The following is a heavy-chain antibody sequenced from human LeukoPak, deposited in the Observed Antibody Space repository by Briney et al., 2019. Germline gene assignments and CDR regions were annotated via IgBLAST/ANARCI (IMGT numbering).Heavy chain of an antibody. V-gene: IGHV1-2*02. CDR2: INPNSGGT. CDR1: GYTFTGYY. J-gene: IGHJ4*02. Sequence: ASVKVSCKASGYTFTGYYMHWVRQAPGQGLEWMGWINPNSGGTNYAQKFQGRVTMTRDTSISTAYMELSRLRAEDTAVYYCARRAGDYSHPYDYWGQGTLVTVSS. CDR3: ARRAGDYSHPYDY. D-gene: IGHD3-22*01.